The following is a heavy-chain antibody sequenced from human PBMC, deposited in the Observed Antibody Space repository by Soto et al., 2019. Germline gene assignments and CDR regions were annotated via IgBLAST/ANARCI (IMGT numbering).Heavy chain of an antibody. CDR1: GYTFVAYY. Sequence: ASVNVSCKASGYTFVAYYVFCVRQAPGHGLEWMGWINPKTGDTNYAQNFQGRVTMTRDTSVTTAYMELSRLTSDDTALYYCARQLAYCGGDCYTEPIDYWGQGTPVTVSS. D-gene: IGHD2-21*02. J-gene: IGHJ4*02. CDR2: INPKTGDT. CDR3: ARQLAYCGGDCYTEPIDY. V-gene: IGHV1-2*02.